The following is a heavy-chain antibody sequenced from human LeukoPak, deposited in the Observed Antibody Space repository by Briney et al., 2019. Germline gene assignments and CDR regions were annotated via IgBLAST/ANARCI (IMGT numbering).Heavy chain of an antibody. CDR3: AKGRGLIVQNDYFDY. CDR2: TNRDGTST. D-gene: IGHD3-22*01. CDR1: GFTFSRTW. Sequence: GGSLRLSCAASGFTFSRTWMHWVRQVPGKGLVWVSRTNRDGTSTTYADSVKGRFTVTRDNAKNSLYLQMNSLRAEDMALYYCAKGRGLIVQNDYFDYWGQGTLVTVSS. J-gene: IGHJ4*02. V-gene: IGHV3-74*01.